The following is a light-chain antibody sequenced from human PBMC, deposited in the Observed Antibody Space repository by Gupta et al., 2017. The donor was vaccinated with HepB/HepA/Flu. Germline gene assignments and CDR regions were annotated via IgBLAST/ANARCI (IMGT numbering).Light chain of an antibody. CDR3: QSYDSSLSGSA. V-gene: IGLV1-40*01. J-gene: IGLJ1*01. Sequence: QSVLTQPPSVSGAPGQRVTISCTGTSSNIGAGFDVHWYQQLPGTAPKLLIYGNNNRPSGVPDRFSGSKSGTSASLAITWLQADDEADYYCQSYDSSLSGSAFGTGTKVTVL. CDR1: SSNIGAGFD. CDR2: GNN.